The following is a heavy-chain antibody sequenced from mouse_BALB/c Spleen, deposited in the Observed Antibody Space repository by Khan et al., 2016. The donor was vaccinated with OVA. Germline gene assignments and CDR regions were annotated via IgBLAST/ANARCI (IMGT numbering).Heavy chain of an antibody. V-gene: IGHV2-6-4*01. D-gene: IGHD2-14*01. Sequence: QVQLKESGPGLVAPSQSLSITCTVSGFSLSRYNIHWVRQPPGKGLEWLGMIWGGGGTDYNSALKSRLSISKDNSKNQVFLKMNSLQTDDTAMYFCARAYCRYDGYYAMDYWGQGTSVTVSS. CDR3: ARAYCRYDGYYAMDY. CDR1: GFSLSRYN. CDR2: IWGGGGT. J-gene: IGHJ4*01.